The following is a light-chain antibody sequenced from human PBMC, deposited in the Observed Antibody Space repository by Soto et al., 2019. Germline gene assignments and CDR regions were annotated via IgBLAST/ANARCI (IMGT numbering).Light chain of an antibody. CDR3: QSYDSSLSAAV. Sequence: QTVVTQPPSVSGAPGQKVIISCTGSTSNIGAGYDVHWYQQLPGTAPKLLIYSNSNRPSGVPDRLSGSKSGTSASLAITGLQVEDEADYYCQSYDSSLSAAVFGGGTKVTVL. CDR2: SNS. CDR1: TSNIGAGYD. J-gene: IGLJ3*02. V-gene: IGLV1-40*01.